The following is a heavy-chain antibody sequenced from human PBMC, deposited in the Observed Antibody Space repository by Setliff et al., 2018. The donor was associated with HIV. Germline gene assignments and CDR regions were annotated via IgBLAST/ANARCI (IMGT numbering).Heavy chain of an antibody. Sequence: PSETLSLTCTVSNDSINYQYWAWIRQPPGKGLEWIGSIYYSGNTNYNPSLKSRVTISIDTSKSQFSLKLSSVTAADTAVYYCARDLRWEGAFDIWGQGTMVTVSS. CDR2: IYYSGNT. CDR1: NDSINYQY. V-gene: IGHV4-59*11. CDR3: ARDLRWEGAFDI. J-gene: IGHJ3*02. D-gene: IGHD1-26*01.